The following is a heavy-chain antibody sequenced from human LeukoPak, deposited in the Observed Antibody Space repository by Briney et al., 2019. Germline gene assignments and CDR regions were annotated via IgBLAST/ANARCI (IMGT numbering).Heavy chain of an antibody. V-gene: IGHV4-30-2*01. D-gene: IGHD5-18*01. CDR2: IYHSGST. CDR1: GGSISSGGYY. CDR3: ASRNTAMVAEDY. Sequence: SETLSLTCTVSGGSISSGGYYWSWIRQPPGKGLGWIGYIYHSGSTYYNPSLKSRVTISVDRSKNQFSLRLSSVTAADTAVYYCASRNTAMVAEDYWGQGTLVTVSS. J-gene: IGHJ4*02.